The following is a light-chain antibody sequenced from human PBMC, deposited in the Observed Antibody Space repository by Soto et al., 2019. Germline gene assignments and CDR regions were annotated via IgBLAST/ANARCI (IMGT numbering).Light chain of an antibody. CDR1: QTMYSN. V-gene: IGKV3-20*01. CDR2: GAS. J-gene: IGKJ1*01. Sequence: ILLPQYPPTLSVSPGKRTTLSCRAGQTMYSNVAWYQQTPGQAPRLLIYGASNRATGIPDRFSGSGSGTDFTLTISRLEPEDFAVYYCQQYGSSGTFGQGTKVDSK. CDR3: QQYGSSGT.